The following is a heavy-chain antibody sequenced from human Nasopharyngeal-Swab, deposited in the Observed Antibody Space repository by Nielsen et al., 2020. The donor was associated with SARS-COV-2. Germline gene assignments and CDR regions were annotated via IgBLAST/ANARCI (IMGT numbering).Heavy chain of an antibody. CDR3: ARDAHSYGFDY. CDR1: GFTFSSYG. V-gene: IGHV3-33*01. J-gene: IGHJ4*02. D-gene: IGHD5-18*01. Sequence: LSLTCVASGFTFSSYGMPWVRQAPGKGLEWVAVIWYDGSNKYYADSVKGRFTISRDNSKNTLYLQMNSLRAEDTAVYYCARDAHSYGFDYWGQGTLVTVSS. CDR2: IWYDGSNK.